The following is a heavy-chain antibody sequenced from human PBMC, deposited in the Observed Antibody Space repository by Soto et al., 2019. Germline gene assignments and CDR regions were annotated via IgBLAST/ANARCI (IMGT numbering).Heavy chain of an antibody. J-gene: IGHJ4*02. CDR3: AKDRDYPRDQFHY. Sequence: PVGSLRLSCTASGFTFTYYAFSWVRQAPGKGLEWVSAISANGQGIYYADSVRGRFTISGDNSKNTVFLHMDSLRAEDTAVYYCAKDRDYPRDQFHYWGQGTLVTVSS. V-gene: IGHV3-23*01. D-gene: IGHD4-17*01. CDR2: ISANGQGI. CDR1: GFTFTYYA.